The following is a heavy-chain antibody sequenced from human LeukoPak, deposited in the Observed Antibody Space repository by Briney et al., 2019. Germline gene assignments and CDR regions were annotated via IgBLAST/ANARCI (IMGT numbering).Heavy chain of an antibody. V-gene: IGHV3-30*02. CDR2: IRYDGSNK. CDR3: AIGADIVVVVADTYVGH. D-gene: IGHD2-15*01. CDR1: GFTFSSYG. Sequence: GGSLRLSCAASGFTFSSYGMHWVRQAPGKGLEWVAFIRYDGSNKYYADSVKGRFTISRDNSKNTLYLQMNSLRAEDTAVYYCAIGADIVVVVADTYVGHWGQGTLVTVSS. J-gene: IGHJ5*02.